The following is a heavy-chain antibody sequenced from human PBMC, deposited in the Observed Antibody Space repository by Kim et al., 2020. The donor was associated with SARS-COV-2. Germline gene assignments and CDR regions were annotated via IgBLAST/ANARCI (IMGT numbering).Heavy chain of an antibody. J-gene: IGHJ6*02. D-gene: IGHD3-10*01. CDR3: ATAQLRFGESYYYYYYGMDV. V-gene: IGHV1-24*01. CDR2: FDPEDGET. CDR1: GYTLTELS. Sequence: ASVKVSCKVSGYTLTELSMHWVRQAPGKGLEWMGGFDPEDGETIYAQKFQGRVTMTEDTSTDTAYMELSSLRSEDTAVYYCATAQLRFGESYYYYYYGMDVWGQGTTVTVSS.